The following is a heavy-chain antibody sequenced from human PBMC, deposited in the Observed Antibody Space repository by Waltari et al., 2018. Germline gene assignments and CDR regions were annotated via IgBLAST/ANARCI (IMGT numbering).Heavy chain of an antibody. J-gene: IGHJ3*02. CDR2: ISGYNGNT. Sequence: QVQLVQSGAEVKKPGASVKVSCKASGYTFTSYGISWVRQAPGQGLEWMGWISGYNGNTNYAQKLQGRVTMTTDTSTSTAYMELRGLRSADTAVYYCARAGDYVWGSYPPDAFDIWGQGTMVTVSS. V-gene: IGHV1-18*01. CDR1: GYTFTSYG. CDR3: ARAGDYVWGSYPPDAFDI. D-gene: IGHD3-16*02.